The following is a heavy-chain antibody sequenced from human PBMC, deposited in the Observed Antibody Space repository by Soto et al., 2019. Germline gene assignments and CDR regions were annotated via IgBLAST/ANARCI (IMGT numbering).Heavy chain of an antibody. V-gene: IGHV3-15*01. CDR3: TTEPINCSGGSCFPSHRHYYYNYGMDV. CDR1: GFTFSNAW. Sequence: PGGSLRLSCAASGFTFSNAWMSWVRQAPGKGLEWVGRIKSKTDGGTTDYAAPEKGRFTISRDDSKNTLYLQMNSLKTEDAAVYYCTTEPINCSGGSCFPSHRHYYYNYGMDVWGQGTTVTVSS. J-gene: IGHJ6*02. CDR2: IKSKTDGGTT. D-gene: IGHD2-15*01.